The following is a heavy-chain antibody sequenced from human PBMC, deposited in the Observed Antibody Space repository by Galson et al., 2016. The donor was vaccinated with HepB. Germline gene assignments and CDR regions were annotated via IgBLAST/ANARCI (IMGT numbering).Heavy chain of an antibody. V-gene: IGHV3-33*01. D-gene: IGHD2-15*01. CDR1: GFTFTNHG. CDR2: VWSDGRNN. CDR3: ARDIGHDRTWQDCFDS. J-gene: IGHJ4*02. Sequence: SLRLSCAASGFTFTNHGIHCVRQAPAEGLEWVAVVWSDGRNNYYADSVKGRFTISRDDSNNTVFLQMNSLRVEDTAVYYCARDIGHDRTWQDCFDSWGQGTLVTVSS.